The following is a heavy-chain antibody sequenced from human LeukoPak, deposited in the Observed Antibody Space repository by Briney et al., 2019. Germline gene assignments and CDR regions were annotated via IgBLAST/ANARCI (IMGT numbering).Heavy chain of an antibody. V-gene: IGHV3-30*04. CDR3: ARGWIQLWLDDFDY. CDR1: GFTFSSYA. CDR2: ISYDGSNK. D-gene: IGHD5-18*01. Sequence: AGGFLRLSCAASGFTFSSYAMHGVRHAPGKGLEWGSVISYDGSNKYYADSVKGRYTISRDNSKNTLYLQMNSLRAEDTAVYYCARGWIQLWLDDFDYWGQGTLVTVSS. J-gene: IGHJ4*02.